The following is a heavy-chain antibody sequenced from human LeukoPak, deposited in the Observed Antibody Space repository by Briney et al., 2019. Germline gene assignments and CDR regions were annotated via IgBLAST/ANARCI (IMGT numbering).Heavy chain of an antibody. Sequence: SETLSLTCGVSGGSITNTNYWTWVRQPPGKGLEWIGEVNLQGSTNYNPSLMGRVAISVDKSENHISLQLTSVTAADAAVYYCAREGGPYRPLDYSGQGTLVTVSS. CDR1: GGSITNTNY. CDR2: VNLQGST. CDR3: AREGGPYRPLDY. J-gene: IGHJ4*02. V-gene: IGHV4-4*02.